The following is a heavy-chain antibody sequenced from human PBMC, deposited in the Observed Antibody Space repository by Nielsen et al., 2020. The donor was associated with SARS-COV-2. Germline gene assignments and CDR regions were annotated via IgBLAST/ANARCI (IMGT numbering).Heavy chain of an antibody. CDR3: VRGDSKGY. CDR2: ISSSGNTV. Sequence: GESLKISCAASGFTFSNYGMNWVRQAPGKGLEWVSYISSSGNTVYYADSVKGRFTISRDNAKNSLYLQMNSLRVEDTAVYYCVRGDSKGYWGQGTLVTVSS. V-gene: IGHV3-48*04. CDR1: GFTFSNYG. J-gene: IGHJ4*02. D-gene: IGHD3-22*01.